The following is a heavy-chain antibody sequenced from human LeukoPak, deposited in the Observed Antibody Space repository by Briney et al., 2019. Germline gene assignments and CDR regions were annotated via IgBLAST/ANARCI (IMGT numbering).Heavy chain of an antibody. Sequence: PGRPLRLSCAASGFTFSSYAMHWVRQAPGKGLEWVAVISYDGSNKYYADSVKGRFTISRDNSKNTLYLQMNSLRAEDTAVYYCAREVSSRIDFDYWGQGTLVTVSS. CDR2: ISYDGSNK. V-gene: IGHV3-30*04. CDR1: GFTFSSYA. J-gene: IGHJ4*02. CDR3: AREVSSRIDFDY. D-gene: IGHD6-13*01.